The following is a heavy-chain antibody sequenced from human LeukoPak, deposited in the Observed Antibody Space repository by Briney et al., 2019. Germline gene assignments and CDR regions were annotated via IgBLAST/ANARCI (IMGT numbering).Heavy chain of an antibody. CDR2: IYPGDSDA. V-gene: IGHV5-51*01. CDR1: GYTFTSYW. Sequence: GESLKISCKGSGYTFTSYWIGWLRQMPGKGLEWMGIIYPGDSDARYSPSFQGQVTISADKSISTAYLQWSSLKASDTAMYYCATLPQRGEVRGHIADSSGYNPYFDYWGQGTLVTVSS. D-gene: IGHD3-22*01. J-gene: IGHJ4*02. CDR3: ATLPQRGEVRGHIADSSGYNPYFDY.